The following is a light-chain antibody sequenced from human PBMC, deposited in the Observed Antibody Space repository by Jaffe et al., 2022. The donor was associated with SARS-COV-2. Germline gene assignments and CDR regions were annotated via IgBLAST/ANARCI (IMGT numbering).Light chain of an antibody. CDR3: QAWDSGTYV. CDR1: KLGDKH. Sequence: SYELTQPPSVSVSPGQTASIPCSGDKLGDKHTCWFQQKPGQSPVLVIYQDNKRPSGIPERFSGSNSGNTVTLTISGTQAMDEADYYCQAWDSGTYVFGTGTKVTVL. J-gene: IGLJ1*01. CDR2: QDN. V-gene: IGLV3-1*01.